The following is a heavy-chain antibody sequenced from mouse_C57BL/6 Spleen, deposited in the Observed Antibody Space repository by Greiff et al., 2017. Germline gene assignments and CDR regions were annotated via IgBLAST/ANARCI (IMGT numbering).Heavy chain of an antibody. V-gene: IGHV1-80*01. CDR2: IYPGDGDT. J-gene: IGHJ1*03. CDR1: GYAFSSYW. Sequence: QVQLQQSGAELVKPGASVKISCKASGYAFSSYWMNWVKQRPGKGLEWIGQIYPGDGDTNYNGKFKGKATLTADKSSSTAYMQLSSLTSEGSAVYVCARTGDSRYGYFDVWGTGTTVTVSS. CDR3: ARTGDSRYGYFDV.